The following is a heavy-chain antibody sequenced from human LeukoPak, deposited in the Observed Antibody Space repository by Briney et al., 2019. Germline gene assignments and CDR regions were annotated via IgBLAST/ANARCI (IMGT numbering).Heavy chain of an antibody. J-gene: IGHJ4*02. D-gene: IGHD6-13*01. V-gene: IGHV1-18*01. CDR2: GYNGNT. Sequence: GYNGNTNYAQKFQGRVTMTTDTSTSAAYMELRSLRSDDTAVYYCARVVGPYSNNWYSDYWGQGTLVTVSS. CDR3: ARVVGPYSNNWYSDY.